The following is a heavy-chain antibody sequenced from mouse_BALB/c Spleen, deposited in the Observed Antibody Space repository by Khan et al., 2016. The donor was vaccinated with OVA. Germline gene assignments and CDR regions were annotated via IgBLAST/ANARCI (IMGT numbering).Heavy chain of an antibody. J-gene: IGHJ2*01. CDR3: TRDRVDY. CDR1: GYTFTTYW. Sequence: QVQLKESGAELAKPGASVKMSCKASGYTFTTYWMHWVKQRPGQGLEWIGYINPTSGYTDYTEKFKDKATLSADNSSSTAYMQLSSLTSEDSAVYYCTRDRVDYWGQGTTLTVSS. CDR2: INPTSGYT. V-gene: IGHV1-7*01.